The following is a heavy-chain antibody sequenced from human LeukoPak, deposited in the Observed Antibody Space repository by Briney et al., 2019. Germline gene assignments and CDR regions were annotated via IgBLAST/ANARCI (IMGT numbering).Heavy chain of an antibody. CDR3: ARELRTFDS. J-gene: IGHJ4*02. D-gene: IGHD3-16*01. V-gene: IGHV3-7*01. Sequence: PGGSLRLSCAASGFTFSSYGMHWVRQAPGKGLEWVANIKHNGDELNYVDSVEDRFTISRDNAKNSLYLHMTDLRAEDTAVYYCARELRTFDSWGQGTLVTVSS. CDR1: GFTFSSYG. CDR2: IKHNGDEL.